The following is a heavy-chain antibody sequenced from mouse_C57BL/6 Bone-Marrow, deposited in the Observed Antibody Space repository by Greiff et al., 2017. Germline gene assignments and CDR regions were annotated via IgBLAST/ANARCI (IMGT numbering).Heavy chain of an antibody. V-gene: IGHV1-81*01. J-gene: IGHJ2*01. CDR2: IYPRSGNT. D-gene: IGHD3-3*01. CDR1: GYTFTSYG. CDR3: AMEGTDY. Sequence: LEESGAELARPGASVKLSCKASGYTFTSYGISWVKQRTGQGLEWIGEIYPRSGNTYYNEKFKGKATLTADKSSSTAYMELRSLTSEDSAVYFCAMEGTDYWGQGTTLTVSS.